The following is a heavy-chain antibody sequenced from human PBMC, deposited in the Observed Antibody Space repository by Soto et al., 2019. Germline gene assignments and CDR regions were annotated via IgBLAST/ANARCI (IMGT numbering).Heavy chain of an antibody. Sequence: KSSETLSLTCTVSGGSVSSGSYYWSWIRQPPGKGLEWIGYIYYSGSTNYNPSLKSRVTISVDTSKNQFSLKLSSVTAADTAVYYCERRAVAAAKINWLDPWGQGTLVTVYS. CDR1: GGSVSSGSYY. CDR3: ERRAVAAAKINWLDP. J-gene: IGHJ5*02. D-gene: IGHD2-15*01. CDR2: IYYSGST. V-gene: IGHV4-61*01.